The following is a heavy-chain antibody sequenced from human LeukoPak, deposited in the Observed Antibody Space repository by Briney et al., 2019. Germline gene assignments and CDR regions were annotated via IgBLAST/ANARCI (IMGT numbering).Heavy chain of an antibody. Sequence: SETLSLTCIVSGGSISSDYWSWIRQPAGKGLEWIGRIFTSGSTSYNPSLKSRVTMSLDTSKNQFTLKLSSVTAADTAVYFCSRGGANDLWGQGNLVTVSS. CDR1: GGSISSDY. D-gene: IGHD4/OR15-4a*01. J-gene: IGHJ5*02. V-gene: IGHV4-4*07. CDR3: SRGGANDL. CDR2: IFTSGST.